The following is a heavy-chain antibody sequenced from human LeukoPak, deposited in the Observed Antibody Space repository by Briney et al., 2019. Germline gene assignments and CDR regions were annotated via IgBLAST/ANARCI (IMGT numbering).Heavy chain of an antibody. J-gene: IGHJ4*02. CDR3: ASCIFGVVIFHY. Sequence: SETLSLTCTVSGYSISSGYYWGWIRQPPGKGLEWIGSIYHSGSTYYNPSLKSRVTISVDTSKNQFSLKRSSVTAADTAVYYCASCIFGVVIFHYWGQGTLVTVSS. CDR2: IYHSGST. V-gene: IGHV4-38-2*02. D-gene: IGHD3-3*02. CDR1: GYSISSGYY.